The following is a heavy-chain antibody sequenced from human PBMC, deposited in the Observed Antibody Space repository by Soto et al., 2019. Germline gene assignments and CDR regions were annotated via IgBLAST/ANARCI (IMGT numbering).Heavy chain of an antibody. Sequence: GASVKVSCKASGYTFTSCDINWVRQATGQGLEWMGWMNPNSGNTGYAQKFQGRVTMTRNTSISTAYMELSSLRSEDTAVYYCARAGYYYDGSGYFLAYWGQGTLVPVSP. J-gene: IGHJ4*02. CDR2: MNPNSGNT. D-gene: IGHD3-22*01. CDR1: GYTFTSCD. V-gene: IGHV1-8*01. CDR3: ARAGYYYDGSGYFLAY.